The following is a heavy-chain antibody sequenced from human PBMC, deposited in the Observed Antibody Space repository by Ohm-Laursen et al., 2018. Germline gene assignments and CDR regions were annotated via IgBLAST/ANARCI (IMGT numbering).Heavy chain of an antibody. CDR2: ISGSSSTI. CDR1: GFTFSSYS. Sequence: SLRLSCAASGFTFSSYSMNWVRQAPGKGLEWVSYISGSSSTIYYADSVMGRFTISRDNAKNSLYLQMSRLRAEDTAVYYCARALLNDYWGQGTLVTVSS. J-gene: IGHJ4*02. CDR3: ARALLNDY. V-gene: IGHV3-48*01.